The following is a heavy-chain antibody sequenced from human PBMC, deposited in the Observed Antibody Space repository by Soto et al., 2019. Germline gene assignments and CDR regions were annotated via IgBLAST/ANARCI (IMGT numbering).Heavy chain of an antibody. CDR3: ARGEGYSFAHDY. D-gene: IGHD5-18*01. CDR2: IYYSGST. CDR1: GATIINQY. V-gene: IGHV4-59*11. J-gene: IGHJ4*02. Sequence: SATLSLTCTVSGATIINQYWSWIRQPPGKGLEWMGYIYYSGSTNFNPSLKSRVTISADTSKNELSLKLTSVSAADTAVYYCARGEGYSFAHDYWVQGTLVTGSS.